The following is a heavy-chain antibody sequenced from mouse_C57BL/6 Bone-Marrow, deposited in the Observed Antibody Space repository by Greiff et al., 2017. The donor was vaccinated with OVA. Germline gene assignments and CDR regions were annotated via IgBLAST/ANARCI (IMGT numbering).Heavy chain of an antibody. D-gene: IGHD2-4*01. Sequence: VQLQQSGPELVKPGASVKISCKASGYSFTSYYIHWVKQRPGQGLEWIGWIYPGSGNTKYNEKFKGKATLTADTSSSTAYMQLSSLTSEDSAVYYCATHYYYDYDYWGQGTTLTVSA. J-gene: IGHJ2*01. CDR2: IYPGSGNT. CDR1: GYSFTSYY. CDR3: ATHYYYDYDY. V-gene: IGHV1-66*01.